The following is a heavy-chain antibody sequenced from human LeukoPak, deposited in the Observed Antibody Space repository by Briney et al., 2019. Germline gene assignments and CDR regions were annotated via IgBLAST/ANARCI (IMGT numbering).Heavy chain of an antibody. CDR2: IYYSGST. D-gene: IGHD2-21*01. V-gene: IGHV4-59*08. CDR3: ARAAIAPNWFDP. Sequence: SETLSLTCTVSGGSIINYYWTWIRQPPGKELEWIGHIYYSGSTNYNPSLNSRVTISVDTSKNQFSLKLSSVTAADTAVYYCARAAIAPNWFDPWGQGTLVTVSS. CDR1: GGSIINYY. J-gene: IGHJ5*02.